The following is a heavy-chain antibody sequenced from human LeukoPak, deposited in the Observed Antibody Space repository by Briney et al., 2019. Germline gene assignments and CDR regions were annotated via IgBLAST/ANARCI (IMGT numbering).Heavy chain of an antibody. D-gene: IGHD3-16*02. V-gene: IGHV4-34*01. CDR3: ARCNQYDYVGGSYRSFDY. CDR1: GESFSGYY. J-gene: IGHJ4*02. CDR2: INDSGST. Sequence: SETLSLTCAVYGESFSGYYWSWIRQPPGKGLEWIGEINDSGSTNYNPSLKSRVTVSLDTSKNQSSLRLSSVPAADTAVYYCARCNQYDYVGGSYRSFDYWGQGTLVTVSS.